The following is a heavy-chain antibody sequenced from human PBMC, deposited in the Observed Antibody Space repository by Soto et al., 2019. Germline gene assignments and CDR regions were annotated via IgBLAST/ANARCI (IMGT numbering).Heavy chain of an antibody. CDR3: ARGEFLERLLKVVSSPPYGMDV. Sequence: ASVKVSCKASGYTFTSYYMHWVRQAPGQGLEWMGIINPSGGSTSYAQKFQGRVTMTRDTSTSTVYMELSSLRSEDTAVYYCARGEFLERLLKVVSSPPYGMDVWGQGTTVTVSS. CDR2: INPSGGST. J-gene: IGHJ6*02. V-gene: IGHV1-46*01. CDR1: GYTFTSYY. D-gene: IGHD3-3*01.